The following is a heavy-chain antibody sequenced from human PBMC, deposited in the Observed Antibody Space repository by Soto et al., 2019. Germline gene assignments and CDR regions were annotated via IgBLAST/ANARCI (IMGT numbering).Heavy chain of an antibody. J-gene: IGHJ4*02. V-gene: IGHV4-39*01. CDR1: GDSISSDSYY. D-gene: IGHD5-18*01. CDR2: VYYSGRT. Sequence: SETLSLTCAVSGDSISSDSYYWGWIRQPPGKGLECIGSVYYSGRTYYNPSLESRVTISVDTSESQFSLNLRSVTAADTAVYYCARQSSGYTYGGGFDYWGQGTLVTVSS. CDR3: ARQSSGYTYGGGFDY.